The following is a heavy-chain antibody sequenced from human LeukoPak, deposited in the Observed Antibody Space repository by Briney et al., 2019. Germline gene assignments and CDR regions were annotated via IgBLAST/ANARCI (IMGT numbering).Heavy chain of an antibody. D-gene: IGHD1-1*01. J-gene: IGHJ5*02. V-gene: IGHV5-51*01. CDR1: GYIFTTSW. CDR3: ARQYRSETYKLGFDP. CDR2: IYPGDSDT. Sequence: GASLQISCKGFGYIFTTSWIAWVRQLPGKGLEWMGIIYPGDSDTRYSPSFQGQVTISADKSISTAYLQWSSLKASDTAIYYCARQYRSETYKLGFDPWGQGTLVTVSS.